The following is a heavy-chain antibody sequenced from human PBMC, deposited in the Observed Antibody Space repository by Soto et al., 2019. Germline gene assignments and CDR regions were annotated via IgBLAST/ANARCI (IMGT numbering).Heavy chain of an antibody. V-gene: IGHV4-31*03. J-gene: IGHJ4*02. D-gene: IGHD3-10*01. CDR2: IYYSGST. CDR3: ARVRSMVRGSGRFDY. CDR1: GGSISSGGYY. Sequence: PSETLSLTCTVSGGSISSGGYYWSWIRQQPGKGLERIGYIYYSGSTYYNPSRKRRVTISVDTSRNQFSLKLSSVTAADTAVYYCARVRSMVRGSGRFDYWGQGTLVTVSS.